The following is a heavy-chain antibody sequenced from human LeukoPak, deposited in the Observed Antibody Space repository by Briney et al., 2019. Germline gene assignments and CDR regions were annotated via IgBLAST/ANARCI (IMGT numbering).Heavy chain of an antibody. Sequence: SQTLSLTRAISGDSASSNSAAWNWITQSPSRGLEWLGRTYYRSKWYSDYAVSVKCRITINPDTSKNQFPLQLNSVTPEDTAVYYCATFRSVAGFDYWGQGALVTVPS. CDR1: GDSASSNSAA. V-gene: IGHV6-1*01. CDR3: ATFRSVAGFDY. CDR2: TYYRSKWYS. J-gene: IGHJ4*02.